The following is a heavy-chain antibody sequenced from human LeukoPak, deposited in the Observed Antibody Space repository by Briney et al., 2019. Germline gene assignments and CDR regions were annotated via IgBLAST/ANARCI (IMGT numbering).Heavy chain of an antibody. Sequence: GRSLRLSCAASGYTFRNFWMHWVRQAPGKGLEWLSYISGSNTTMYYADSVKGRFTISRDNAKNSLYLQMNSLRGEDTAIYYCARDRGAVAGRSIDYWGQGTLVTVSS. CDR2: ISGSNTTM. D-gene: IGHD6-19*01. CDR3: ARDRGAVAGRSIDY. V-gene: IGHV3-48*01. J-gene: IGHJ4*02. CDR1: GYTFRNFW.